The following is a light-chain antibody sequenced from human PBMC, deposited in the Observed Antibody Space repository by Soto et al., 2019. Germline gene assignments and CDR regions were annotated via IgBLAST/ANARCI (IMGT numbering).Light chain of an antibody. CDR2: GAS. V-gene: IGKV3-20*01. CDR3: QQYQSLT. CDR1: QSVSSSY. J-gene: IGKJ4*01. Sequence: EFVLTQSPGTLSLSPVERATLSFSASQSVSSSYLAWYQQKPGQAPRLLIHGASSRVTGIPDRFSGSGSGTDFTLTITRLEPEDFAVYYCQQYQSLTFGGGTKVDIK.